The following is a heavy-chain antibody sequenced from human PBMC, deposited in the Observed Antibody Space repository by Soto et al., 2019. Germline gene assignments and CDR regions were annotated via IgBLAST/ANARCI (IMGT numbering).Heavy chain of an antibody. Sequence: GGSLRLSCAASGFTFSSYAMHWVRQAPGKGLEWVAVISYDGSNKYYADSVKGRFTISRDNSKNTLYLQMNSLRAEDTAVYYCARDQFETSPLPPVWDKHEKRNYYYGMDVWGQGTTVTVSS. V-gene: IGHV3-30-3*01. CDR2: ISYDGSNK. J-gene: IGHJ6*02. D-gene: IGHD3-16*01. CDR1: GFTFSSYA. CDR3: ARDQFETSPLPPVWDKHEKRNYYYGMDV.